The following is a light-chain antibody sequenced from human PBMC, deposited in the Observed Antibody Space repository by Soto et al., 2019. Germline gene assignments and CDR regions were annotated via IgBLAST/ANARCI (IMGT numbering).Light chain of an antibody. CDR2: DAS. CDR1: QSVSSY. J-gene: IGKJ4*01. V-gene: IGKV3-11*01. Sequence: EIVLTQSPATLSLSPGERATLSCGASQSVSSYLAWYQQKPGQAPRLLIYDASDRATGIPARFSGSGSGTDFTLTISSLEPEDFAVYYCQQRASWPLTFGGGTTVEIK. CDR3: QQRASWPLT.